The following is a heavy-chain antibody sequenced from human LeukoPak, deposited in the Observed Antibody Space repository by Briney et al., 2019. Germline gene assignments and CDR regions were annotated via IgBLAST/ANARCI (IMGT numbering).Heavy chain of an antibody. CDR2: ISSSSSYI. J-gene: IGHJ4*02. Sequence: GGSLRLSCAASGFTFSSYSMNWVRQAPGKGLEWVSSISSSSSYIYYADSVKGRFTISRDNSKNTLYLQMNSLRAEDTAVYYCARDRWFGELLHYFDYWGQGTLVTVSS. V-gene: IGHV3-21*01. CDR1: GFTFSSYS. CDR3: ARDRWFGELLHYFDY. D-gene: IGHD3-10*01.